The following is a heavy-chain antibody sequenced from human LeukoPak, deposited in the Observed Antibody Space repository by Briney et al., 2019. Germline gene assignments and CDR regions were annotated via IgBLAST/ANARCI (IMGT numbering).Heavy chain of an antibody. CDR3: AKDNYYGSGSPPDYFDY. CDR2: ISGSGGST. CDR1: GFTFSSYA. V-gene: IGHV3-23*01. Sequence: GGSLRLSCAASGFTFSSYAMSWVRQAPGKGLEWVSAISGSGGSTYYADSAKSRFTISRDNSKNTLYLQMNSLRAEDTAVYYCAKDNYYGSGSPPDYFDYWGQGTLVTVSS. D-gene: IGHD3-10*01. J-gene: IGHJ4*02.